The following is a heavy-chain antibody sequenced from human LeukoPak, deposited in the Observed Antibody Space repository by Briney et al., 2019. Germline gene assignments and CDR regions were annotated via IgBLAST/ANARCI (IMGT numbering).Heavy chain of an antibody. CDR2: IKQDGSDK. CDR1: GFTFSSSW. Sequence: PGGSLRLSCAPSGFTFSSSWVSWVRQAPGKGLEWVANIKQDGSDKYYVDSVKGRFTISRDNAKNSLYLQMNSLRAEDTAVYYCARNRARFDYWGQGTLVTVSS. V-gene: IGHV3-7*04. CDR3: ARNRARFDY. D-gene: IGHD2/OR15-2a*01. J-gene: IGHJ4*02.